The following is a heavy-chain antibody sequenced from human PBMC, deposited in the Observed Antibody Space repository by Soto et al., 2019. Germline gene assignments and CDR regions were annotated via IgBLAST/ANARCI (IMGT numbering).Heavy chain of an antibody. CDR2: IYHSGST. V-gene: IGHV4-30-2*01. D-gene: IGHD3-10*01. CDR1: GGSISSGGYS. CDR3: ASSGSGSSRGFDY. J-gene: IGHJ4*02. Sequence: SETLSLTCAVSGGSISSGGYSWSWIRQPPGKGLEWIGYIYHSGSTYYNPSLKSRVTISVDRSKNQFSLKLSSVTAADTAVYYCASSGSGSSRGFDYWGQGTLVTVSS.